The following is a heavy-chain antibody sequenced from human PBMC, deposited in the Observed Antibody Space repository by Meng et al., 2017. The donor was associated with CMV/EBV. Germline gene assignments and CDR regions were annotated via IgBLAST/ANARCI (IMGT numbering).Heavy chain of an antibody. Sequence: GGSLTLSCTTSRFPFSTYAMHWVRQAPGKGLEWVAGITYDGNKSHYGDSVKGRFTISRDNGRDTPYLQLSGLSPDDTAIYYCARELLISPATVDHWGQGTLVTVSS. CDR2: ITYDGNKS. CDR1: RFPFSTYA. V-gene: IGHV3-30-3*01. CDR3: ARELLISPATVDH. D-gene: IGHD6-13*01. J-gene: IGHJ4*02.